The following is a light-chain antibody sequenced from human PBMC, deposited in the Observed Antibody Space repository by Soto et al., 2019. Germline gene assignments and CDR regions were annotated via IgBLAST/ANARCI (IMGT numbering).Light chain of an antibody. CDR3: KHYHHWPLT. CDR2: GAS. V-gene: IGKV3-20*01. J-gene: IGKJ4*01. CDR1: QSVSSSY. Sequence: IVLTQSPATLSLSPGERGTLSCMASQSVSSSYLAWYQQKPGQAPRLLIYGASIRATGIPDRFSGSGSGTDFTLTISRLETEDFAVYYCKHYHHWPLTVGGGTQVEIK.